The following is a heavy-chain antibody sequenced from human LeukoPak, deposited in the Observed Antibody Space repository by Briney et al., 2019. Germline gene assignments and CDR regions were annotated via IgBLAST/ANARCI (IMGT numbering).Heavy chain of an antibody. CDR1: GFTFSSYA. Sequence: PGGSLRLSCAASGFTFSSYAMSWVRQAPGKGLEWVSAISGSGGSTYYADSVKGRFTISRDNSKNTLYLQMNSLRAEDTAVYYWARLKQQLVQGAFDIWGQGTMVTVSA. D-gene: IGHD6-13*01. J-gene: IGHJ3*02. CDR2: ISGSGGST. V-gene: IGHV3-23*01. CDR3: ARLKQQLVQGAFDI.